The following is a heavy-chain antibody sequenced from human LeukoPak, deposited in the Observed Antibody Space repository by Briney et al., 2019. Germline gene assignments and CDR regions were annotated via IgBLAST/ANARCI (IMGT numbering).Heavy chain of an antibody. J-gene: IGHJ3*02. CDR1: GFTFSSYS. V-gene: IGHV3-21*04. CDR3: AKEVGATIYDAFDI. Sequence: GGSLRLSCAASGFTFSSYSMNWVRQAPGKGLEWVSSISSSSSYIYYADSVKGRFTISRDNAKNSLYLQMNSLRAEDTAVYYCAKEVGATIYDAFDIWGQGTMVTVSS. CDR2: ISSSSSYI. D-gene: IGHD1-26*01.